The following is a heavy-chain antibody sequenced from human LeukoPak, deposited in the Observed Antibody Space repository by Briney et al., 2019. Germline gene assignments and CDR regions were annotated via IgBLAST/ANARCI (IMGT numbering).Heavy chain of an antibody. J-gene: IGHJ1*01. CDR1: GYTFTSYG. CDR2: ISAYNGNT. CDR3: ARDRGGGWTLEYFQH. D-gene: IGHD6-19*01. V-gene: IGHV1-18*01. Sequence: GASVKVSCKASGYTFTSYGISWVRQAPGQGLEWMGWISAYNGNTNYAQKLQGRVTMTTDTSTSTAYMELRSLRSDDTAVYYCARDRGGGWTLEYFQHWGQGTLVIVSS.